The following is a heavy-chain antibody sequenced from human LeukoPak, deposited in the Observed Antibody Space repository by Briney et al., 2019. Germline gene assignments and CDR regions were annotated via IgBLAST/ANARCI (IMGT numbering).Heavy chain of an antibody. CDR2: ITGDGGGT. Sequence: GGSLRLSCAASGFTFDDYAMHWVRHVPGKGLQWVSLITGDGGGTFYADSVKGRFTISRDNSKNSLYLQMNILRAEDTAVYFCARFETCQCDDVFDIWGQGTMVTVSS. D-gene: IGHD3-3*01. CDR3: ARFETCQCDDVFDI. V-gene: IGHV3-43*02. J-gene: IGHJ3*02. CDR1: GFTFDDYA.